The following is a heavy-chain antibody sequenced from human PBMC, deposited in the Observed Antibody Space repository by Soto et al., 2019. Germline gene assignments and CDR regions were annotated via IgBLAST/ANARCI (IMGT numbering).Heavy chain of an antibody. D-gene: IGHD3-9*01. CDR3: VKEEYFDWLLYGYYFEY. Sequence: XGSLGLSCSASGFTFSSYAMRWVRQAAGKGLEYVSAISSNGGSTYYADSVKGRFTISRDNSKNTLYLQMSSLRAEDTAVYYCVKEEYFDWLLYGYYFEYWGQGTLVTVSS. J-gene: IGHJ4*02. CDR2: ISSNGGST. V-gene: IGHV3-64D*06. CDR1: GFTFSSYA.